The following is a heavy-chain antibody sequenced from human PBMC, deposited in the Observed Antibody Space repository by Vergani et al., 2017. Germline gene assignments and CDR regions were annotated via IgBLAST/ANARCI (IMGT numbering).Heavy chain of an antibody. CDR3: ERRVNYYDSSGSPREWGGFDP. Sequence: QVQLQESGPGLVKPSETLSLTCTVSGGSVSSGSYYWSWIRQPPGKGLEWIGYIYYSGSTYYNPSLKSRVTISVDTSTNQFSLKLSSVNAADPSVYYCERRVNYYDSSGSPREWGGFDPWGQGTLVTVSS. D-gene: IGHD3-22*01. V-gene: IGHV4-61*01. CDR1: GGSVSSGSYY. J-gene: IGHJ5*02. CDR2: IYYSGST.